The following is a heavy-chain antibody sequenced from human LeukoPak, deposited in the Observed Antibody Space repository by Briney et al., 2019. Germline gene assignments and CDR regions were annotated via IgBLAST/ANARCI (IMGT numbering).Heavy chain of an antibody. D-gene: IGHD1-26*01. V-gene: IGHV1-69*13. CDR2: IIPIFDTA. CDR3: ARVSLGAIWGYYYGMDV. CDR1: GGTFSSYS. J-gene: IGHJ6*02. Sequence: SVKVSCKASGGTFSSYSISWVRQAPGQGLEWMGGIIPIFDTADYAQKFQGRVTITADESTSTAYMELSSLRSEDTAVFYCARVSLGAIWGYYYGMDVWGQGTTVTVSS.